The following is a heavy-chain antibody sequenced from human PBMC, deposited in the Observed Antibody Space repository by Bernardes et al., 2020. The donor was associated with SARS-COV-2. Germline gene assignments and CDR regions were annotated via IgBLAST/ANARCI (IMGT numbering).Heavy chain of an antibody. CDR1: GASISSYH. V-gene: IGHV4-59*03. J-gene: IGHJ5*02. D-gene: IGHD3-3*01. CDR2: AYNAGRT. Sequence: SETLSLTCTVSGASISSYHLSWVRQPPGKGLEWIAFAYNAGRTTYNPSPKSRVTTLVNWSKNQFSLKMTSVTAADTAVYYCARLASRDIYDFWSGYFVAWGQGTLVTVSS. CDR3: ARLASRDIYDFWSGYFVA.